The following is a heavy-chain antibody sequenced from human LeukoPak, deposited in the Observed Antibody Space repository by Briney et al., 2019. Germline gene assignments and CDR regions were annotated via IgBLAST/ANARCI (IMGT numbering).Heavy chain of an antibody. CDR2: INSDGSST. J-gene: IGHJ4*02. CDR1: GLTFSSYW. Sequence: GGSLRLSCAASGLTFSSYWMHWVRQAPGKGLVWVSRINSDGSSTSYADSVKGRFTISRDNAKNTLYLQMNSLRAEDTAVYYCARDQSIAVAGTRNPAGYWGQGTLVTVSS. CDR3: ARDQSIAVAGTRNPAGY. V-gene: IGHV3-74*01. D-gene: IGHD6-19*01.